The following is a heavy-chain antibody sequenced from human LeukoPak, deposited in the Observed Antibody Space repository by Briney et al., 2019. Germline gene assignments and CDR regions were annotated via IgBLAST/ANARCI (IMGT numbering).Heavy chain of an antibody. Sequence: SETLSLTCAVSGGSIINYYWSWIRQPPGKGLEWIGYIYYTGSASYNPSLKSRVTMSVDTSKNKFSLKLNSVTTADTAVYYCANPARDFADSGAITWWGQGTLVTVSS. V-gene: IGHV4-59*01. J-gene: IGHJ4*02. CDR1: GGSIINYY. D-gene: IGHD4-17*01. CDR2: IYYTGSA. CDR3: ANPARDFADSGAITW.